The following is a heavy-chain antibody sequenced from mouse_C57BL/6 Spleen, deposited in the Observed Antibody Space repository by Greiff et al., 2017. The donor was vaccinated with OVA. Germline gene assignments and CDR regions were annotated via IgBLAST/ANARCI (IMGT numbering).Heavy chain of an antibody. V-gene: IGHV1-61*01. J-gene: IGHJ4*01. CDR3: ATHYYGSSHYAMDY. D-gene: IGHD1-1*01. CDR1: GYTFTSYW. CDR2: IYPSDSET. Sequence: VQLQQPGAELVRPGSSVKLSCKASGYTFTSYWMYWVKQRPGQGLEWIGNIYPSDSETHYNQKFKDKATLTVDKSSSTAYMQLSSLTSEDSAVYYCATHYYGSSHYAMDYWGQGTSVTVSS.